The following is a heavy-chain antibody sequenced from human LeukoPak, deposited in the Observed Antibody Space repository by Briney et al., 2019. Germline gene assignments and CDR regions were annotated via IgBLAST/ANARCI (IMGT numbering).Heavy chain of an antibody. Sequence: GGSLRLSCAASGFTFDDYGMSWVRQAPGKGLEWLSYINWNGDTTTYADSVKGRFTISRDNTKNSLHLQMNSLRAEDTAFYFYARDEQLVFVYWGQGTLVTVSS. J-gene: IGHJ4*02. CDR3: ARDEQLVFVY. CDR2: INWNGDTT. CDR1: GFTFDDYG. D-gene: IGHD6-13*01. V-gene: IGHV3-20*04.